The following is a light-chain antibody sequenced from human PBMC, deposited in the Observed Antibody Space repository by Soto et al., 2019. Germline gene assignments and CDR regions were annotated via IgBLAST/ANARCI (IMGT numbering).Light chain of an antibody. CDR3: CSYARSSTYV. CDR2: EGS. CDR1: SSDVGNYNL. Sequence: QSVLTQPACVSGSPGQSITISCTGTSSDVGNYNLVSWYQQHPGKAPKLMIYEGSKRPSGVSNRFSGSKSGNTASLTISGLQAEDEAHYYCCSYARSSTYVFGTGTKVTV. J-gene: IGLJ1*01. V-gene: IGLV2-23*01.